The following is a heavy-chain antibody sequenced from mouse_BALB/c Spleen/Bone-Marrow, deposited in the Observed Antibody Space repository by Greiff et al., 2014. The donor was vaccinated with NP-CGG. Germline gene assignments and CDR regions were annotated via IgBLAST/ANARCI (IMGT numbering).Heavy chain of an antibody. CDR3: ARGYAMDY. Sequence: VHLVESGAELMEPGASVKISCKATGYTFSSYWIEWVKQRPGHGLEWIGVVLPGSGSTNYNEKFKGKATFTADTSSNTAYMQLSSLTSEDSAVFYCARGYAMDYWGQGTSVTVSS. V-gene: IGHV1-9*01. J-gene: IGHJ4*01. CDR2: VLPGSGST. CDR1: GYTFSSYW.